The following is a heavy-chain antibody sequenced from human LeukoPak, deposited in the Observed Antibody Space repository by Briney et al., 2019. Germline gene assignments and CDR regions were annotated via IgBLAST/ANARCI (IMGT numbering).Heavy chain of an antibody. CDR2: ISKDGSTS. V-gene: IGHV3-74*01. Sequence: PGGSLRLSCAASGFTVSSNYMSWVRQAPGKGLEWVSVISKDGSTSIYADSVRGRLTISRDNAKNTLYLQMNSLRVEDTSVYYCARDYYMGIVDQWGQGTRVTVSS. CDR1: GFTVSSNY. J-gene: IGHJ5*02. CDR3: ARDYYMGIVDQ. D-gene: IGHD3-22*01.